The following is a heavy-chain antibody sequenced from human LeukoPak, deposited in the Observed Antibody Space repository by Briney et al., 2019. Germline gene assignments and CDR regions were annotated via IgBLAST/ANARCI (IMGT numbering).Heavy chain of an antibody. D-gene: IGHD6-6*01. CDR1: GFTFSSYS. CDR2: ISSSSSYI. J-gene: IGHJ3*02. CDR3: ARDNQLVRAFDI. Sequence: RGSLRLSCAASGFTFSSYSMNWVRQAPGKGLEWVSSISSSSSYIYYADSVKGRFTISRDNAKNSLYLQMNSLRAEDTAVYYCARDNQLVRAFDIWGQGTMVTVSS. V-gene: IGHV3-21*01.